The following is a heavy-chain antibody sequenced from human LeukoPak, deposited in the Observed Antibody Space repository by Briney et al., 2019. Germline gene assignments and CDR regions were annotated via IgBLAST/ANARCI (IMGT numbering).Heavy chain of an antibody. J-gene: IGHJ4*02. Sequence: AGGSLRLSCAASGFTFSSYSMNWVRQAPGKGLESVSYISSSSSAIYYADSVKGRFTISRDNAKNLLYLQMNSLRDEDTAVYYCARDGALYSSPFDYWGQGTLVTVSS. D-gene: IGHD6-19*01. CDR1: GFTFSSYS. V-gene: IGHV3-48*02. CDR3: ARDGALYSSPFDY. CDR2: ISSSSSAI.